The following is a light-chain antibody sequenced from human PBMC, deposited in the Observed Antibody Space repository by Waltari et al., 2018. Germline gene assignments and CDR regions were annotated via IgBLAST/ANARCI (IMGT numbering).Light chain of an antibody. Sequence: EMVLTQSPATLCLSPGERVTLSCRASQSLNNYLAWYQQKPGQAPRLLIYDASSRATGIPARFSANGSGTDFTLTISSLEAEDFAVYYCQQRSIRPPAYSFGQGTRLEIK. J-gene: IGKJ2*03. CDR1: QSLNNY. CDR2: DAS. V-gene: IGKV3-11*01. CDR3: QQRSIRPPAYS.